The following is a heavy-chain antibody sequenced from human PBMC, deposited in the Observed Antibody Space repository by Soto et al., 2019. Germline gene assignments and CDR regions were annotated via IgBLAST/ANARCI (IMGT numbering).Heavy chain of an antibody. D-gene: IGHD3-22*01. J-gene: IGHJ3*02. Sequence: QMQLVQSGPEVRRPGASVKVSCKASGFTFSRSAVHWVRQARGQRLEWIGWIVGFSGNTNYAQRVHQRLTFTRDLSTSTVYMELSSLTPDDTAVYYCAADNSGYLDSAFDIWGQGTEVIVSS. CDR1: GFTFSRSA. V-gene: IGHV1-58*01. CDR2: IVGFSGNT. CDR3: AADNSGYLDSAFDI.